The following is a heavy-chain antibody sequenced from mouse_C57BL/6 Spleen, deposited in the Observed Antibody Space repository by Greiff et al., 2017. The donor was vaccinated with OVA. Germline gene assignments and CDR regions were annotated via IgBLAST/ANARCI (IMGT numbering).Heavy chain of an antibody. V-gene: IGHV5-9-1*02. CDR1: GFTFSSYA. J-gene: IGHJ4*01. CDR3: TRQDYGYGTGNAMGY. D-gene: IGHD2-2*01. Sequence: EVQRVESWEGLVKPGGSLKLSCAASGFTFSSYAMSWVRQTPEKRLEWVAYISSGGDYIYYADTVKGRFTISRDTARNTLYLQMSSLKSEDKAMYYCTRQDYGYGTGNAMGYWGQGTSVTVSS. CDR2: ISSGGDYI.